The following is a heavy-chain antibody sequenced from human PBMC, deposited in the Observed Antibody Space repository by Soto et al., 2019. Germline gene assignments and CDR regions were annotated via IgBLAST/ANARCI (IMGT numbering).Heavy chain of an antibody. CDR3: ASHIVVVTADYYYYGMDV. CDR1: GYTFTRSG. D-gene: IGHD2-21*02. Sequence: SVKVSCKASGYTFTRSGISWVRQAPGQGLEWMGGIIPIFGTANYAQKFQGRVTITADESTSTAYMELSSLRSEDTAVYYCASHIVVVTADYYYYGMDVWGQGTTVTVSS. CDR2: IIPIFGTA. V-gene: IGHV1-69*13. J-gene: IGHJ6*02.